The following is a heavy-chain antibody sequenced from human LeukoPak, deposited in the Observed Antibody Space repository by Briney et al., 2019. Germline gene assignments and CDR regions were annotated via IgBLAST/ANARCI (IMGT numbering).Heavy chain of an antibody. V-gene: IGHV3-74*01. CDR3: AAVGATTSNWFDP. Sequence: PGGSLRLSCAASGFTFSSYWMHWVRQAPGKGLVWVSRVNSDGSSTSYADSVKGRFTISRDNAKNTLYLQMNSLRAEDTAVYYCAAVGATTSNWFDPWGQGTLVTVSS. CDR2: VNSDGSST. D-gene: IGHD1-26*01. J-gene: IGHJ5*02. CDR1: GFTFSSYW.